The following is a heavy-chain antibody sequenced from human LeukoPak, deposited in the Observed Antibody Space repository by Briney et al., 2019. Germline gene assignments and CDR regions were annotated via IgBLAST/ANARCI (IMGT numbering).Heavy chain of an antibody. CDR2: IYYNGNT. Sequence: SETLSLACTVSGGSTSSSRYYWGWIRQPPGKGLEWIGSIYYNGNTYYKPSLKSRVTISVDTSKNQFFLKLSSVTAADTAVYYCARLMFSSCWNFDYWGQGTVVTVSA. D-gene: IGHD6-19*01. CDR3: ARLMFSSCWNFDY. CDR1: GGSTSSSRYY. J-gene: IGHJ4*02. V-gene: IGHV4-39*01.